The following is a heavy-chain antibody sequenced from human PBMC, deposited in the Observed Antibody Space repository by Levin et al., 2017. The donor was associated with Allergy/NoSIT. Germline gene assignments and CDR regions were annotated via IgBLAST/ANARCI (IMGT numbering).Heavy chain of an antibody. J-gene: IGHJ4*02. D-gene: IGHD3-22*01. CDR2: ISTGSSYI. V-gene: IGHV3-21*01. CDR3: ARELDSDSSGYHKSLDY. Sequence: ETLSLTCAASGFSFNIYKMNWVRQAPGKGLEWVSSISTGSSYIHYADSVRGRFTISRDNAKRALYRQMNSLRAEDTDVYYCARELDSDSSGYHKSLDYWGQGTLVTVSS. CDR1: GFSFNIYK.